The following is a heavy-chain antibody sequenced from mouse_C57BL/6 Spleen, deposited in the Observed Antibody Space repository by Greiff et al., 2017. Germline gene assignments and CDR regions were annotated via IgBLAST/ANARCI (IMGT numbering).Heavy chain of an antibody. D-gene: IGHD1-1*01. CDR2: INPGSGGT. CDR1: GYAFTNYL. V-gene: IGHV1-54*01. J-gene: IGHJ4*01. CDR3: ARSDTTVYYYAMDY. Sequence: VQLQQSGAELVRPGTSVKVSCKASGYAFTNYLIEWVKQRPGQGLEWIGVINPGSGGTNYNEKFKGKATLTADKSSSTAYMQLSSLTSEDSAVYFCARSDTTVYYYAMDYWGQGTSVTVSS.